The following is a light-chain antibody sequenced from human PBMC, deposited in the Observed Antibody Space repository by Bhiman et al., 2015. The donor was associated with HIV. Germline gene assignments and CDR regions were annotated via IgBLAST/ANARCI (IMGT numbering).Light chain of an antibody. V-gene: IGLV3-1*01. CDR2: QNN. CDR3: QTWDNYTPVI. CDR1: KLGGKF. Sequence: SYELTQPTSVSVSPGQTAGISCSGDKLGGKFTSWYQLKPGQSPVLVIYQNNKRPSGIPERFSGSASGNTATLTISGTQAMDEADYYCQTWDNYTPVIFGGGTKLSVL. J-gene: IGLJ2*01.